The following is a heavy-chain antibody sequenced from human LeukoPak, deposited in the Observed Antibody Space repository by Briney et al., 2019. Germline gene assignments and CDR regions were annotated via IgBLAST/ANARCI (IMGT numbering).Heavy chain of an antibody. D-gene: IGHD2-8*01. CDR1: GYSISSGYY. J-gene: IGHJ4*02. V-gene: IGHV4-38-2*02. Sequence: SVTLSLTCTVSGYSISSGYYWGWIRQPPGKGLEWIGSIYHSGSTYYNPSLKSRVTISVDTSKNQFSLKLSSVTAADTAVYYCARDDERRCIDYWGQGTLVTVSS. CDR2: IYHSGST. CDR3: ARDDERRCIDY.